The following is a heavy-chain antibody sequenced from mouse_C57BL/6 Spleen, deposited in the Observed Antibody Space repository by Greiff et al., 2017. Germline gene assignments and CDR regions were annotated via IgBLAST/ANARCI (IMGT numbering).Heavy chain of an antibody. CDR1: GYAFSSSW. CDR3: AVYYCSSYAWYFDV. Sequence: VQLQQSGPELVKPGASVKISCKASGYAFSSSWMNWVKQRPGKGLEWIGRIYPGDGDTNYNGKFKGKATLTADKSSSTAYMQLSSLTSEDSAVYFCAVYYCSSYAWYFDVWGTGTTVTVSS. CDR2: IYPGDGDT. J-gene: IGHJ1*03. V-gene: IGHV1-82*01. D-gene: IGHD1-1*01.